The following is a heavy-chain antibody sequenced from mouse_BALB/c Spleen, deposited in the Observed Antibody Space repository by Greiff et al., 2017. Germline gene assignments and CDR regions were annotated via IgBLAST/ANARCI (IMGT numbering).Heavy chain of an antibody. CDR3: TRNLRFITTVVARGRFAY. D-gene: IGHD1-1*01. CDR2: IDPETGGT. J-gene: IGHJ3*01. CDR1: GYTFTDYE. V-gene: IGHV1-15*01. Sequence: QVQLKQSGAELVRPGASVTLSCKASGYTFTDYEMHWVKQTPVHGLEWIGAIDPETGGTAYNQKFKGKATLTADKSSSTAYMELRSLTSEDSAVYYCTRNLRFITTVVARGRFAYWGQGTLVTVSA.